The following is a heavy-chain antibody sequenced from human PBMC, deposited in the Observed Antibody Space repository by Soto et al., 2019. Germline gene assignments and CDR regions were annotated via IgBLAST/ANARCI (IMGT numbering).Heavy chain of an antibody. D-gene: IGHD3-3*01. CDR1: GGSISGGGAGSY. Sequence: SETLSLTCTVAGGSISGGGAGSYWTWLSQVPGKGLEWIGYIYYTGNTYYNPSLKSRVTISVDTSKNQFSLKLSSVTAADTAVYYCARQPYDFWSGYYRFVGDNWFDPWGQGTLVTVSS. CDR3: ARQPYDFWSGYYRFVGDNWFDP. J-gene: IGHJ5*02. CDR2: IYYTGNT. V-gene: IGHV4-39*01.